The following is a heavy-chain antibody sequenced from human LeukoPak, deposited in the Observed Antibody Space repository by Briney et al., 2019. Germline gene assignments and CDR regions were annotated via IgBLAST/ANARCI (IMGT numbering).Heavy chain of an antibody. V-gene: IGHV3-21*01. D-gene: IGHD5-24*01. Sequence: PGGSLRLSCAASGFTFSSYSMNWVRQAPGKGLEWVSSISSSSSYIYYADSVKGRFTISRDNAKNSLYLQMNSRRAEDTAVYYCATIGDGYNNDAFDIWGQGTLVTVSS. CDR2: ISSSSSYI. J-gene: IGHJ3*02. CDR3: ATIGDGYNNDAFDI. CDR1: GFTFSSYS.